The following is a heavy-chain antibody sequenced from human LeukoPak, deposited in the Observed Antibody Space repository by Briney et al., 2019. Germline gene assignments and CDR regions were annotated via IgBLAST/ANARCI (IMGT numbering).Heavy chain of an antibody. J-gene: IGHJ5*02. D-gene: IGHD3-3*01. V-gene: IGHV4-39*07. Sequence: SETLSLTCTVSGGSVSSSSYYWGWIRQPPGKELEWIGSIYYSGSTYYNPSLKSRVTISVDTSKNQFSLKLSSVTAADTAVYYCARKKGYYDFWSGSWGQGTLVTVSS. CDR1: GGSVSSSSYY. CDR3: ARKKGYYDFWSGS. CDR2: IYYSGST.